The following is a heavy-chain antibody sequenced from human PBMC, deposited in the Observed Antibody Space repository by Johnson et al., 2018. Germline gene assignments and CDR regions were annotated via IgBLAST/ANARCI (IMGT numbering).Heavy chain of an antibody. V-gene: IGHV3-7*01. CDR3: ARLSDGWSGGFYYMSV. CDR2: IKQDGGEK. D-gene: IGHD2-15*01. Sequence: VQLVESGGGLVQPGGSLRLSCAASGFTFSSYGMTWVRQAPGKGLEWVATIKQDGGEKYYVESVRGRFTISRENAKNSLYLQMNSLRAEETAVFYCARLSDGWSGGFYYMSVWGKGTTVTVSS. J-gene: IGHJ6*03. CDR1: GFTFSSYG.